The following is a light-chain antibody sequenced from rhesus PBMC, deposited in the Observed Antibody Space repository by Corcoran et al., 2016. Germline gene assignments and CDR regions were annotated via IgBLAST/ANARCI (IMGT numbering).Light chain of an antibody. CDR3: LQYNNDPWT. CDR2: AAS. V-gene: IGKV1-43*01. Sequence: DIQMTQSPSSLSASAGDRVTITCRASQGISTYLNWYQQKPGKAPKRLIYAASSLESGVPSRFSGSGSGTEFTLTISSLQPEEFATYYCLQYNNDPWTFGQGTKVEIE. J-gene: IGKJ1*01. CDR1: QGISTY.